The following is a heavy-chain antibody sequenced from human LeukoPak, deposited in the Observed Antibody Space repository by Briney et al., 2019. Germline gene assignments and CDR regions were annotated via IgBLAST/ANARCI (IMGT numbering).Heavy chain of an antibody. D-gene: IGHD4-17*01. CDR2: IIPIFGTA. J-gene: IGHJ6*02. CDR1: GGTFSSYA. Sequence: GASVKVSCKASGGTFSSYAISWVRQAPGQGLEWMGGIIPIFGTANYAQKFQGRVTITADESTSTAYMELSSLGSEDTAVYYCAQTVTRAYYYYYGMDVWGQGTTVTVSS. V-gene: IGHV1-69*13. CDR3: AQTVTRAYYYYYGMDV.